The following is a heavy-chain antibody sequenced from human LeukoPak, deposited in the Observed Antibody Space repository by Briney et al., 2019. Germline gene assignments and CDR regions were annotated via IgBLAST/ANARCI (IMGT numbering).Heavy chain of an antibody. Sequence: PGGSLRHSCAASGFTFSSYAMSWVRQAPGKGLEWVSAISGSGGSTYYADSVKGRFTISRDNSKSTLYLQMNSLRAEDTAVYYCAGSPGGSGYYDYWGQGTLVTVSS. V-gene: IGHV3-23*01. CDR3: AGSPGGSGYYDY. J-gene: IGHJ4*02. D-gene: IGHD3-22*01. CDR1: GFTFSSYA. CDR2: ISGSGGST.